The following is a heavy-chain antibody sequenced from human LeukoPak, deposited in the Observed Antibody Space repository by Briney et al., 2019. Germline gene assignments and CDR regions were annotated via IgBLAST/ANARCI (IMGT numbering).Heavy chain of an antibody. CDR2: ISGSSSYI. CDR3: ASGAGSYEY. D-gene: IGHD1-26*01. CDR1: GFTFSSYS. V-gene: IGHV3-21*01. Sequence: KPGGSLRLSCAASGFTFSSYSMNWVRQAPGKGLEWVSSISGSSSYIYYTDYADSVKGRFTISRDNAKNSLYLQMNSLRGEDTAVYYCASGAGSYEYWGQGTLVTVSS. J-gene: IGHJ4*02.